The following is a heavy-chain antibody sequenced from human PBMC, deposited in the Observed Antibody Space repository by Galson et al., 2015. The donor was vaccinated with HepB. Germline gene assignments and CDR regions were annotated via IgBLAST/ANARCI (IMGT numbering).Heavy chain of an antibody. V-gene: IGHV3-15*01. CDR3: TRDPTCGVCRNDGLDL. CDR2: IKSKTDGGTT. Sequence: SLRLSCAASGFTFSNAWMSWVRQAPGKGLEWVGRIKSKTDGGTTEYAATVKGRFTISSDNAKNMLYLQMNSLKTEDTAVYYCTRDPTCGVCRNDGLDLWGQGTVVTVSS. J-gene: IGHJ5*02. CDR1: GFTFSNAW. D-gene: IGHD2-8*02.